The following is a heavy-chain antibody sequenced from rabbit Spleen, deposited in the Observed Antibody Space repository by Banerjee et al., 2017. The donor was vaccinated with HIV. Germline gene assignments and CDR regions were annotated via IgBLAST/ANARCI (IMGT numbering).Heavy chain of an antibody. CDR3: ARDTGSSFSSYGMDL. CDR2: INAATAKP. V-gene: IGHV1S45*01. J-gene: IGHJ6*01. CDR1: GFSFSNKAV. D-gene: IGHD8-1*01. Sequence: QEQLVESGGGLVKPEGSLKLSCTASGFSFSNKAVMCWVRQAPGKGLEWIACINAATAKPVYATWAKGRFTISRTSSTTVTLRMTSLTAADRATYFCARDTGSSFSSYGMDLWGPGTIVTV.